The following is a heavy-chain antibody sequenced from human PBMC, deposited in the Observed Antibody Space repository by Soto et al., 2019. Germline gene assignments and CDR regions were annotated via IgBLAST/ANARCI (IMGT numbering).Heavy chain of an antibody. CDR2: IYSDGSSP. Sequence: SCAASGFTFSRFWMHWVRQAPGKGLVWVSRIYSDGSSPMYADSVKGRFTISRDNAKSTLYLQMNSLRAEDTAVYYCATLNSFGSDYWGQGTLVTVSS. CDR3: ATLNSFGSDY. V-gene: IGHV3-74*03. D-gene: IGHD5-18*01. CDR1: GFTFSRFW. J-gene: IGHJ4*02.